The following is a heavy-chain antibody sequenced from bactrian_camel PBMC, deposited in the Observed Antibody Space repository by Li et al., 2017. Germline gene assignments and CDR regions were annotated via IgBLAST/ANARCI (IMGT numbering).Heavy chain of an antibody. J-gene: IGHJ6*01. CDR2: INGDGRNT. Sequence: QVQLVESGGGLVQPGGSLRLSCAASGFTSSTYVMNWVRQAPGKGLEWVSTINGDGRNTVYLDSVKGRFTISRDNAKNTVYLQMNDLKSDDTALYYCATTGFDFWGQGTQVTVS. V-gene: IGHV3-2*01. CDR3: ATTGFDF. CDR1: GFTSSTYV. D-gene: IGHD5*01.